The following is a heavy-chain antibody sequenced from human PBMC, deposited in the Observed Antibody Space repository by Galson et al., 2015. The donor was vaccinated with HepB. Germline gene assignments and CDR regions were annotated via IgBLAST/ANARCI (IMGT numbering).Heavy chain of an antibody. J-gene: IGHJ5*02. CDR1: GGSISSGGYS. Sequence: TLSLTCAVSGGSISSGGYSWSWIRQPPGKGLEWIGYIYHSGSTYYNPSLKSRVTISVDRSKNQFSLKLSSVTAADTAVYYCARGGSYYLNWFDPWGQGTLVTVSS. CDR2: IYHSGST. V-gene: IGHV4-30-2*01. CDR3: ARGGSYYLNWFDP. D-gene: IGHD1-26*01.